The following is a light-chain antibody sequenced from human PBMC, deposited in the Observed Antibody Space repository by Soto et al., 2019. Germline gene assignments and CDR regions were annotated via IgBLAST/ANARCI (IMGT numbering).Light chain of an antibody. J-gene: IGKJ1*01. CDR2: GAS. CDR1: QSVSSNY. CDR3: QQYGTSPWT. Sequence: EIVLTQSPGTLSLSPGEGATLSCRASQSVSSNYLAWYQQKPGQAPRLLTFGASSRATGIPDKFSASGSGTDFTLTIGRLEPEDFAVYYCQQYGTSPWTFAQVTKVDIK. V-gene: IGKV3-20*01.